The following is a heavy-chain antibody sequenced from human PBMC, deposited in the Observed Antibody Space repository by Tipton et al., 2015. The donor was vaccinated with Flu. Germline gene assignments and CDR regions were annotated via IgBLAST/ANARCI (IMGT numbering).Heavy chain of an antibody. V-gene: IGHV4-38-2*01. CDR1: GDSISSDYH. D-gene: IGHD4-11*01. J-gene: IGHJ5*02. CDR2: VSRSGST. CDR3: ARRDYSNYVSDPKSWFVP. Sequence: LRLSCAVSGDSISSDYHWGWIRQFPGKGLEWIGTVSRSGSTVYNPSLTSRVTISIDRSKNQFSLNLKSVTAADMAVCYCARRDYSNYVSDPKSWFVPWGQGTLVAVSS.